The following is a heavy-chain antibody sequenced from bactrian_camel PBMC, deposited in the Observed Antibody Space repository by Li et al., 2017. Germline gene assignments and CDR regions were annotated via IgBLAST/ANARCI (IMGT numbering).Heavy chain of an antibody. CDR1: GYTSDKFC. CDR2: LDSDGTT. CDR3: VLKNVAWDRCWGALRDGDFEY. V-gene: IGHV3S1*01. D-gene: IGHD1*01. Sequence: QLVESGGGSVQAGGSLTLSCAASGYTSDKFCMGWVRQAPGKERERVATLDSDGTTTYADSVKGRFTISKDNAKKTSFLQMDMVKSDDAGMYYCVLKNVAWDRCWGALRDGDFEYWGQGTQVTVS. J-gene: IGHJ4*01.